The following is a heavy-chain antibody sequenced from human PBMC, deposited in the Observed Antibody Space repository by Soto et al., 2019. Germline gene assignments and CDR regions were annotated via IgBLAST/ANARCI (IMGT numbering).Heavy chain of an antibody. D-gene: IGHD2-15*01. J-gene: IGHJ6*02. CDR2: ISGSGGST. Sequence: GGSLRLSCAASGFTFSSYAMSWVRQAPGKGLEWVSAISGSGGSTYYADSVKGRFTISRDNSKNTLYLQMNSLRAEDTAVYYCAKWGGSPTKPSYYYYGMDVWGQGTTVTVSS. CDR3: AKWGGSPTKPSYYYYGMDV. CDR1: GFTFSSYA. V-gene: IGHV3-23*01.